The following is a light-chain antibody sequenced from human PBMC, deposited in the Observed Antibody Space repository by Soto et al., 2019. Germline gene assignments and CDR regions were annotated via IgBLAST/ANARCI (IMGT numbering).Light chain of an antibody. Sequence: QSALTQPPSASGSPGRSVTISCTGTSSDIGGYNYVSWYQQHPGKAPKLMIYEVNKRPSGVPDRFSGSKSGNTASLTVSGLQDEDEADYYCASHAGRKNIIFGGGTKLTVL. CDR1: SSDIGGYNY. CDR3: ASHAGRKNII. V-gene: IGLV2-8*01. CDR2: EVN. J-gene: IGLJ2*01.